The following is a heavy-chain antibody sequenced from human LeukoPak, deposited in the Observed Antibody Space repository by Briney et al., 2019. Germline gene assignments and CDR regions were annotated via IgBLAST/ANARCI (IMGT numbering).Heavy chain of an antibody. CDR2: IRSKANSYAT. Sequence: GGSLRLSCAASGFTFSGSAMHWVRQASGKGLEWVGRIRSKANSYATAYAASVKGRFTITRDDSKNTAYLQMNSLKTEDTAVYYCNSDAYYYYYMDVWGKGTTVTVSS. V-gene: IGHV3-73*01. D-gene: IGHD2-15*01. CDR3: NSDAYYYYYMDV. CDR1: GFTFSGSA. J-gene: IGHJ6*03.